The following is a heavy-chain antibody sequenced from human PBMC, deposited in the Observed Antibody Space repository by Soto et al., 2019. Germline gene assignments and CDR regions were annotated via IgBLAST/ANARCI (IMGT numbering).Heavy chain of an antibody. CDR3: ARHSSSWYSDY. D-gene: IGHD6-13*01. Sequence: QVQLVESGGGVVQPGRSLRLSCAASGFTFSSYGMHWVRQAPGKGLEWVAVISYDGSNKYYADSVKGRFTISRDNSKNTLYLQMNSLRAEDTAVYYWARHSSSWYSDYWGQGTLVTVSS. V-gene: IGHV3-30*03. CDR2: ISYDGSNK. CDR1: GFTFSSYG. J-gene: IGHJ4*02.